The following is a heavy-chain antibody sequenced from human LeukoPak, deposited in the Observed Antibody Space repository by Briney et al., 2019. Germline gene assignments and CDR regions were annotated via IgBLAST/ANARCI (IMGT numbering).Heavy chain of an antibody. CDR1: GYTFTSYG. J-gene: IGHJ4*02. Sequence: SVKVSCKASGYTFTSYGISWVRQAPGQGLEWMGRIIPILGIANYAQKFQGRVTITADKSTSTAYMELSSLRSEDTAVYYCATQHVGGWGQGTLVTVSS. V-gene: IGHV1-69*04. CDR3: ATQHVGG. CDR2: IIPILGIA. D-gene: IGHD3-10*01.